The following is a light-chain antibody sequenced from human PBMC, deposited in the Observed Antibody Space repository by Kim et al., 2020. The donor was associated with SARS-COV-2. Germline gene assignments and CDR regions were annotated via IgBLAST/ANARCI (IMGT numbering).Light chain of an antibody. V-gene: IGLV6-57*01. Sequence: GKMVTISCTRSSGSIASNYVQWYQQRPGSSPTTVIYEDNQRPSGVPDRFSGSIDSSSNSASLTISGLKTEDEADYYCQSYDSSLWVFGGGTQLTVL. J-gene: IGLJ3*02. CDR2: EDN. CDR1: SGSIASNY. CDR3: QSYDSSLWV.